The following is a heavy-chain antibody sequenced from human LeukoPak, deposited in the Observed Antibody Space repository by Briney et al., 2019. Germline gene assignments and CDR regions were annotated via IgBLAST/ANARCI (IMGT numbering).Heavy chain of an antibody. Sequence: SETLSLTCTVSGGSISSYYWSWIRQPPGKGLEWIGYIYYSGSTNYNPSLKSRVTITVDTSKNQFSLKLSSVTAADTAVYYCARGDYGGRAFDIWGQGTMVTVSS. CDR1: GGSISSYY. J-gene: IGHJ3*02. CDR2: IYYSGST. V-gene: IGHV4-59*01. D-gene: IGHD4-23*01. CDR3: ARGDYGGRAFDI.